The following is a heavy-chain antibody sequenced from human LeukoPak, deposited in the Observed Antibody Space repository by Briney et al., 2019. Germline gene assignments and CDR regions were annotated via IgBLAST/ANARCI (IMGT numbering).Heavy chain of an antibody. Sequence: SETLSLTCAVYGGSFSGYYWSWIRQPPGKGLEWIGEINHSGSTNYNPSLKSRVTISVDTSKNQFSLKLSSVTAADTAVYYWARGLXYYDSSGYYLPPTXIDXXGQGXXVTV. CDR2: INHSGST. CDR1: GGSFSGYY. J-gene: IGHJ4*02. D-gene: IGHD3-22*01. CDR3: ARGLXYYDSSGYYLPPTXIDX. V-gene: IGHV4-34*01.